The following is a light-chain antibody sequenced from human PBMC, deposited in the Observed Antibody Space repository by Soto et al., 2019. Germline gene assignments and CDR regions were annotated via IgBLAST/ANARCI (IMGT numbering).Light chain of an antibody. V-gene: IGKV3-20*01. CDR2: GAS. J-gene: IGKJ1*01. CDR1: QSFSRGY. Sequence: DIVLTQSPGTLSLSPGERATLSCRASQSFSRGYLAWYQQKPGQAPRLLIYGASTRATGIPDRFSGSGSGTDFTLTISRLEPEDFAVYYCQQYSDSSWTFGQGTKVEI. CDR3: QQYSDSSWT.